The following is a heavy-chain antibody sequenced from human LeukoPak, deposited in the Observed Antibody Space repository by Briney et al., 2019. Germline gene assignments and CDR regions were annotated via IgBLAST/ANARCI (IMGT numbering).Heavy chain of an antibody. D-gene: IGHD1-26*01. Sequence: GASVKVSCKASGGTFSSYAISWVRQAPGQGLEWMGRIIPILGIANYAQKFQGRVTMTEDTSTDTTYMELSSLRSEDTAVYYCATVFFSGSYYFDYWGQGTLVTVSS. CDR2: IIPILGIA. V-gene: IGHV1-69*04. CDR3: ATVFFSGSYYFDY. CDR1: GGTFSSYA. J-gene: IGHJ4*02.